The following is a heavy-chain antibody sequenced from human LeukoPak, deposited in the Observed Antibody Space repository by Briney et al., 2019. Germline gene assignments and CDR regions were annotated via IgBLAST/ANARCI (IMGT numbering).Heavy chain of an antibody. V-gene: IGHV4-39*01. CDR2: FYYSGTT. D-gene: IGHD6-13*01. CDR1: GGSISSSDYY. CDR3: ALISPLAAAAQGY. J-gene: IGHJ4*02. Sequence: PSETLSLACTVSGGSISSSDYYWGWIRQPPGKGLEWIGSFYYSGTTYYNPSLKSRVTISVDTSKNQFPLKLSSVTAADTAVYYCALISPLAAAAQGYWGQGTLVIVSA.